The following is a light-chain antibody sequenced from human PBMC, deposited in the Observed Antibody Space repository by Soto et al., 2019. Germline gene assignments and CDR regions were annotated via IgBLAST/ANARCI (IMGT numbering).Light chain of an antibody. J-gene: IGKJ4*01. Sequence: EIVLTQSPATLPWSQGEKATLSCRAGQSLSGTLAWSQQKPDQAPRLLIYDASNRATGIPARFSGSGSGTDFTLTISSLEPEDFAVYYCQQRSNWPLTFGGGTKVEIK. CDR1: QSLSGT. CDR2: DAS. V-gene: IGKV3-11*01. CDR3: QQRSNWPLT.